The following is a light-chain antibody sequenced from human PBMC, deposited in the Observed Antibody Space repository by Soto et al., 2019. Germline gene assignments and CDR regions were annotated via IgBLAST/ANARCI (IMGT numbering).Light chain of an antibody. Sequence: EIVMTQSPATLSVSPGERATLSCRASQSVSSNLAWYQQKPGQAPRLLIYGASTRATGIPARFSGSGSGTEFTLTISSLQSVDFAVYYCQQYNNWPKTVGQGTKVDSK. CDR3: QQYNNWPKT. CDR1: QSVSSN. V-gene: IGKV3-15*01. CDR2: GAS. J-gene: IGKJ1*01.